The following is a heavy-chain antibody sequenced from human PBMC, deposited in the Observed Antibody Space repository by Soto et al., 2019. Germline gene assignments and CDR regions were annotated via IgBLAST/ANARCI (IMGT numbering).Heavy chain of an antibody. CDR2: IKSKTDGGTT. Sequence: GGSLRLSCAASGFTFSNAWMSWVRQAPGKGLEWVGRIKSKTDGGTTDYAAPVKGRFTISRGDSNNTLYLQMNSLKTEDTAVYYCTTGGPLGYCSSTSCYTPIYYGMDVWGQGTTVTVSS. D-gene: IGHD2-2*02. V-gene: IGHV3-15*01. CDR1: GFTFSNAW. J-gene: IGHJ6*02. CDR3: TTGGPLGYCSSTSCYTPIYYGMDV.